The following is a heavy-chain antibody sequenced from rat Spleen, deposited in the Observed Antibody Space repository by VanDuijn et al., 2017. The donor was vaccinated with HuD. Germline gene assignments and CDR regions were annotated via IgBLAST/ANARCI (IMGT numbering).Heavy chain of an antibody. V-gene: IGHV5S23*01. D-gene: IGHD4-6*01. CDR3: ARHRNLGYWHFDF. Sequence: EVQLVESDGGLVQPGRSLKLSCAASGFTFSYYDMTWVRQAPTKGLDWVASISPNGDTTYYRDSVKGRFTVCRDNSKPTLFLQMDSLRSEDTATYYCARHRNLGYWHFDFWGPGTMVTVSS. J-gene: IGHJ1*01. CDR1: GFTFSYYD. CDR2: ISPNGDTT.